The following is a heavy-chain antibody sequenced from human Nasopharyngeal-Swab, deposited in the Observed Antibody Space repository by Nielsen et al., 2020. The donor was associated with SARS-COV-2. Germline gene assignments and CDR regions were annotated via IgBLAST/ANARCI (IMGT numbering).Heavy chain of an antibody. CDR2: ISSSGSTI. J-gene: IGHJ3*02. D-gene: IGHD3-10*01. V-gene: IGHV3-11*04. CDR1: GFTFSDYY. Sequence: LSLTCAASGFTFSDYYMSWIRQAPGKGLEWVSYISSSGSTIYYADSVKGRFTISRDNAKNSLYLQMNSLRAEDTAVYYCARLFGDSAFDIWGQGTMVTVSS. CDR3: ARLFGDSAFDI.